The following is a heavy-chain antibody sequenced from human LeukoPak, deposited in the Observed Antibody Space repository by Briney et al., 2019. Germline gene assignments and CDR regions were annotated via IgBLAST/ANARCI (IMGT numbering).Heavy chain of an antibody. CDR3: GRDPSARVTIDF. D-gene: IGHD5-24*01. CDR2: VSHDGRNQ. V-gene: IGHV3-30*04. CDR1: GFTFSNYA. Sequence: GRSLRLSCAPSGFTFSNYAMHWVRQAPGKGLEWVAIVSHDGRNQYYAESVKGRFTISRDSSKRTVSLQMNSLRAGDSALYYCGRDPSARVTIDFWGQGTLVTVSS. J-gene: IGHJ4*02.